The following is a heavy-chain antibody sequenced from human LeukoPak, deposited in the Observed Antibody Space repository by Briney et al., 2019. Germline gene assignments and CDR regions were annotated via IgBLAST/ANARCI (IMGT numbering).Heavy chain of an antibody. CDR2: MNPNSGNT. J-gene: IGHJ5*02. CDR3: ARGSYYYGSGSFNWFYP. D-gene: IGHD3-10*01. Sequence: ASVKVSCKASGYTFTSYDINWVRQATGQGLEWMGWMNPNSGNTGYAQKFQGRVTMTRNTSISTAYMELSSLRSEDTAVYYCARGSYYYGSGSFNWFYPWGQGTLVTVSS. CDR1: GYTFTSYD. V-gene: IGHV1-8*01.